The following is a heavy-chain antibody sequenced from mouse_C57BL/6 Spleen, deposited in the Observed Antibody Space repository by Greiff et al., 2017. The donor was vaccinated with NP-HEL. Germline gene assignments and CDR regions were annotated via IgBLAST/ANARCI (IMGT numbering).Heavy chain of an antibody. CDR3: ARKGQPGDFDY. V-gene: IGHV1-19*01. CDR2: INPYNGGT. D-gene: IGHD3-3*01. J-gene: IGHJ2*01. Sequence: EVQLQQSGPVLVKPGASVKMSCKASGYTFTDYYMNWVKQSHGKSLEWIGVINPYNGGTSYNQKFKGKATLTVDKSSSTAYMELNSLTSEDSAVYYCARKGQPGDFDYWGQGTTLTVSS. CDR1: GYTFTDYY.